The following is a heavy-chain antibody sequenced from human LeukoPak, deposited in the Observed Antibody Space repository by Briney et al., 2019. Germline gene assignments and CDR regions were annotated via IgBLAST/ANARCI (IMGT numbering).Heavy chain of an antibody. J-gene: IGHJ3*02. CDR2: INPNSGGT. V-gene: IGHV1-2*02. Sequence: GASVEVSCKASGYTFTGYYMHWVRQAPGQGLEWMGWINPNSGGTNYAQKFQGRVTMTRDTSISTAYMELSRLRSDDTAVYYCARGGFVGAIDAFDIWGQGTMVTVSS. D-gene: IGHD1-26*01. CDR3: ARGGFVGAIDAFDI. CDR1: GYTFTGYY.